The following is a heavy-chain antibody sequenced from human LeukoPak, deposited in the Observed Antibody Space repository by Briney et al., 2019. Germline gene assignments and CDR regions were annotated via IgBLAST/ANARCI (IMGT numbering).Heavy chain of an antibody. D-gene: IGHD4-23*01. J-gene: IGHJ4*02. V-gene: IGHV4-59*08. CDR2: IHYSGIT. CDR1: GGSIRSYY. CDR3: ARHISYGGDSAFGY. Sequence: SETLSLTCTVSGGSIRSYYWSWIRQPPGKGLEWIGYIHYSGITNYNPSLKSRVTISMDTSKNQFSLKLSSVAAADTAIYYCARHISYGGDSAFGYWGQGTLVTVSS.